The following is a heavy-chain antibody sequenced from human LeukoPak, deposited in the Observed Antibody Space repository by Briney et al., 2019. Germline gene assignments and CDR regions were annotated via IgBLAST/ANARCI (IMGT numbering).Heavy chain of an antibody. CDR2: TSYDGDIT. Sequence: GGSLRLSCAASGFTFSRNAMHWVRQAPGKGVEGVAVTSYDGDITYYADSVKGRFTISRDNPKNTLYLQLNSLRAEDTAVYYCARDSTYYYDSGSSGPHYFDYWGQGTLVTVSS. CDR1: GFTFSRNA. D-gene: IGHD3-10*01. CDR3: ARDSTYYYDSGSSGPHYFDY. V-gene: IGHV3-30*01. J-gene: IGHJ4*02.